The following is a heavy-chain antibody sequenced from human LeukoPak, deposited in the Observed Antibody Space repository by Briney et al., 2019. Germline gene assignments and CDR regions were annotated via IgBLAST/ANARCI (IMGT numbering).Heavy chain of an antibody. J-gene: IGHJ5*02. CDR1: GFTFSSYAM. V-gene: IGHV4-4*02. Sequence: GSLRLSCAASGFTFSSYAMSWVRQAPGKGLEWLGEIFYTGSPNYNPSFKSRITMSVDKSNNQFSLILTSVTVADTAVYYCARDGASYYDHWGQGTLVTVSS. CDR3: ARDGASYYDH. CDR2: IFYTGSP. D-gene: IGHD3-10*01.